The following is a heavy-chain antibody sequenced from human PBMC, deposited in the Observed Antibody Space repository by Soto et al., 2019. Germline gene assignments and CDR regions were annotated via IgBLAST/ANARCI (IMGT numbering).Heavy chain of an antibody. CDR3: AKPKITMIVVANPPFE. CDR2: ISGSGGST. D-gene: IGHD3-22*01. CDR1: GFTFSSYA. J-gene: IGHJ4*02. Sequence: QPGGSLRLSCAASGFTFSSYAMSWVRQAPGKGLEWVSAISGSGGSTYYADSVKGRFTISRDNSKNTLYLQMNSLRAEDTAVYYCAKPKITMIVVANPPFEWGQGTLVXVSS. V-gene: IGHV3-23*01.